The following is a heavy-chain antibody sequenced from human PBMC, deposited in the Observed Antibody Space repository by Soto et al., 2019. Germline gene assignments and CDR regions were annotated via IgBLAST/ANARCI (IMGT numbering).Heavy chain of an antibody. CDR2: IYYSGST. V-gene: IGHV4-39*01. Sequence: QLHLQESGPGLVKPSETLSLTCTVSGGCISSSSYYWGWIRQPPGKGLEWIGSIYYSGSTYYNPSLKSRVTISVDTSKNQFSLKLSSVTAADTAAYYCARQADRAPTVVRFWGQGTLVTVSS. CDR3: ARQADRAPTVVRF. J-gene: IGHJ4*02. D-gene: IGHD4-17*01. CDR1: GGCISSSSYY.